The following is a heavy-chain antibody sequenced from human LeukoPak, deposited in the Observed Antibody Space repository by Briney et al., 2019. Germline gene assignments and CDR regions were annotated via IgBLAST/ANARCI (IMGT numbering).Heavy chain of an antibody. CDR3: ARDYVAGIRFDAFDI. Sequence: GASVKVSCKASGYTFTSYTMHWVRQAPGQRLEWMGWINADNGNTKYSQRFQGRVTITRDTSASTAYMELSSLTSEDTAVYYCARDYVAGIRFDAFDIWGQGTMVTVSS. D-gene: IGHD6-19*01. V-gene: IGHV1-3*01. J-gene: IGHJ3*02. CDR2: INADNGNT. CDR1: GYTFTSYT.